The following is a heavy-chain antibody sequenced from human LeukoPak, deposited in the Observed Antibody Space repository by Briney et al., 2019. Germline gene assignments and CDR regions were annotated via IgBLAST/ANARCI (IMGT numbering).Heavy chain of an antibody. CDR2: IIPIFGTA. J-gene: IGHJ4*02. D-gene: IGHD6-19*01. CDR3: ANLEQWLARDY. CDR1: GGTFSSYA. Sequence: ASVKVSCKASGGTFSSYAISWVRQAPGQGLEWMGGIIPIFGTANYAQKFQGRVTITADESTSTAYMELSSLRSEDTAVYYCANLEQWLARDYWGQGTLVTVSS. V-gene: IGHV1-69*13.